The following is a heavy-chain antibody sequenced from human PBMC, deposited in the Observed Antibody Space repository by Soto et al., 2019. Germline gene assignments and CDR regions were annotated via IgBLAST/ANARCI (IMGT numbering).Heavy chain of an antibody. CDR3: AKDRMIVDPLGFDI. V-gene: IGHV3-23*01. Sequence: EVLLLESGGGVVQPGGSLRLSCAVSGFTSRNYGMSWVRQTPGKGLEWVSSISNTGDVTYYADSVKGRFTISRDNSKNALNLQINSLRAEDTAVYYCAKDRMIVDPLGFDIWGQGTLVTVSS. D-gene: IGHD3-22*01. J-gene: IGHJ3*02. CDR1: GFTSRNYG. CDR2: ISNTGDVT.